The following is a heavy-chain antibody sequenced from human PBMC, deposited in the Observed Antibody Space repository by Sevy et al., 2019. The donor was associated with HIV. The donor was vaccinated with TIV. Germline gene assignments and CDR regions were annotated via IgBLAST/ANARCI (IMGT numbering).Heavy chain of an antibody. CDR3: AREVGGFNWRPYYFDS. CDR1: GFTFNKYW. D-gene: IGHD3-3*01. J-gene: IGHJ4*02. CDR2: IKQDESET. Sequence: GGSLRLSCAASGFTFNKYWMSWVRQTPEKGLEWVATIKQDESETYYVDSVKGRFVISRDNCKNSVSRQMNGLRVEDTALYYCAREVGGFNWRPYYFDSWGQGTLVTVSS. V-gene: IGHV3-7*01.